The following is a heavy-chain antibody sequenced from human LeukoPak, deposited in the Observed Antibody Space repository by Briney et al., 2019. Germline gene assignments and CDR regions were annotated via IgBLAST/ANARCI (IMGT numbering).Heavy chain of an antibody. CDR3: ARGDYDFWSGYPY. J-gene: IGHJ4*02. V-gene: IGHV3-21*01. Sequence: GGCLRLSCAASGFTFSSYSMNWVRQAPGKGLEWVSSISSSSSYIYYADSVKGRFTISRDNAKNSLYLQMNSLRAEDTAVYYCARGDYDFWSGYPYWGQGTLVTVSS. D-gene: IGHD3-3*01. CDR1: GFTFSSYS. CDR2: ISSSSSYI.